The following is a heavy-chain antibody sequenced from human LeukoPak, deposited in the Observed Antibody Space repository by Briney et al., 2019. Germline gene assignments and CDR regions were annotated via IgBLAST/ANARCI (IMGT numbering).Heavy chain of an antibody. D-gene: IGHD3-10*01. V-gene: IGHV3-43*01. CDR3: AKDSHPGSGSYYKGNFDY. Sequence: PGGSLRFSCAASGFTFHHYSMHWVRQPPGKGLEWVSLISWDGGITYYADSVRGRFTISRDNSKNSLSLEMNSLRTEDTALYYCAKDSHPGSGSYYKGNFDYWGQGTLVTVSS. J-gene: IGHJ4*02. CDR2: ISWDGGIT. CDR1: GFTFHHYS.